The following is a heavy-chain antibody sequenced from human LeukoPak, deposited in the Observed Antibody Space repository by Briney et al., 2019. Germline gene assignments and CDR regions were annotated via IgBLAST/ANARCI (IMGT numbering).Heavy chain of an antibody. CDR3: ARRTYSSCRDV. Sequence: GGSLRLSCAASGFTFNKYAMSWVRQAPGKGLEWVSVISDSGGSTYYADSVKGRFTISRDNSKNTLYLQMNSLRAEDTALYYWARRTYSSCRDVWGKGPTVTVSS. V-gene: IGHV3-23*01. J-gene: IGHJ6*03. CDR2: ISDSGGST. CDR1: GFTFNKYA.